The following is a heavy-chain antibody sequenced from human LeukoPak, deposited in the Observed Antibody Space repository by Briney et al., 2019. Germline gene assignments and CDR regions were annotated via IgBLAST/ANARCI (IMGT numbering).Heavy chain of an antibody. CDR3: ARDSVLGAK. CDR1: GYTLTGYY. CDR2: INPNTGGT. Sequence: ASVKVSCKASGYTLTGYYMHWVRQAPGQGLEWTGRINPNTGGTNYAQKFQGRVTMTRDTSISTAYLDLSSLRSDDTAVYYCARDSVLGAKWGQGTLVTVSS. V-gene: IGHV1-2*06. J-gene: IGHJ4*02. D-gene: IGHD1-26*01.